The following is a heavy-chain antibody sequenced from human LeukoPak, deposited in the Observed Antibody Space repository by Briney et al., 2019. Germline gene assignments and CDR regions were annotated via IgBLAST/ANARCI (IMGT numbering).Heavy chain of an antibody. CDR3: ARGRSSWYEVGDYYYGMDV. D-gene: IGHD6-13*01. J-gene: IGHJ6*02. CDR1: GLTFSSYS. Sequence: GGSLRLSCAASGLTFSSYSMNWVRQAPGKGLEWVSSISSSSSYIYYADSVKGRFTISRDNAKNSLYLQMNSLRAEDTAVYYCARGRSSWYEVGDYYYGMDVWGQGTTVTVSS. CDR2: ISSSSSYI. V-gene: IGHV3-21*01.